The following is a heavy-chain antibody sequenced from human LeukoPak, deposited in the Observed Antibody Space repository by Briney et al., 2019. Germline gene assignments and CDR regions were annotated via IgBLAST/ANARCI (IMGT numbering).Heavy chain of an antibody. CDR2: ISGSGRGT. CDR3: AKTLGDFWSAPYVDY. J-gene: IGHJ4*02. CDR1: GFTFSSYA. V-gene: IGHV3-23*01. D-gene: IGHD3-3*01. Sequence: GGSLRLSCAASGFTFSSYAMSWVRQAPGKGLEGVSAISGSGRGTFYADSVKGRFTISRDNSKNALYLQMNSLRAEDTAVYYCAKTLGDFWSAPYVDYWGQGTLVTVSS.